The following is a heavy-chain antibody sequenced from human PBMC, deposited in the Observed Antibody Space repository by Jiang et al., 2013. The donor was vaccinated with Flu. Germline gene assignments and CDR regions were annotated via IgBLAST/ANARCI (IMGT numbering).Heavy chain of an antibody. CDR3: ARGIAAATRLYYYYYGMDV. J-gene: IGHJ6*02. CDR1: GDSVSSNSAA. Sequence: QTLSLTCAISGDSVSSNSAARNWIRQSPSRGLEWLGRTYYRSKWYNDYAVSVKSRITINPDTSKNQFSLQLNSVTPEDTAVYYCARGIAAATRLYYYYYGMDVWGQGTTVTVSS. V-gene: IGHV6-1*01. CDR2: TYYRSKWYN. D-gene: IGHD6-13*01.